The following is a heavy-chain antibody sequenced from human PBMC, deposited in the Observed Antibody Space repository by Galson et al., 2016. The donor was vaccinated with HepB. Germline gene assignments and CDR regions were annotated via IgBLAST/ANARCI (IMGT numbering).Heavy chain of an antibody. CDR2: IWFDGSNK. CDR1: GFTFSGYG. D-gene: IGHD3-10*01. Sequence: SLRLSCAASGFTFSGYGMHWVRQAPGKGLEWVSVIWFDGSNKYYAGSVKGRFTISRDNSKNTLYLQMNSLRAEDTAVYYCARAFSRESGFDYWGQGTLVTVSS. J-gene: IGHJ4*02. CDR3: ARAFSRESGFDY. V-gene: IGHV3-33*01.